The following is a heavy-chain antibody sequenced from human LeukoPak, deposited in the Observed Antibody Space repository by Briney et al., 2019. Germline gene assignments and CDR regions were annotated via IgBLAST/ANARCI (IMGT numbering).Heavy chain of an antibody. J-gene: IGHJ4*02. D-gene: IGHD6-19*01. CDR3: ARATPTRVAVAVNPYFDY. CDR1: GFTFSSYG. CDR2: ISYDGSNK. V-gene: IGHV3-30*19. Sequence: PGGSLRLSCAASGFTFSSYGMHWVRQAPGKGLEWVAVISYDGSNKYYADSVKGRFTISRDNSKNTLYLQMNSLRAEDTAVYYCARATPTRVAVAVNPYFDYWGQGTLVTVSS.